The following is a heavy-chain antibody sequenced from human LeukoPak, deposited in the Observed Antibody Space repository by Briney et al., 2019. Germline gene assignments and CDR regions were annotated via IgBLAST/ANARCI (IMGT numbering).Heavy chain of an antibody. CDR1: GYTFTGYD. CDR3: LRDYYGSGSNSN. V-gene: IGHV1-8*01. J-gene: IGHJ4*02. Sequence: ASVKVSCKASGYTFTGYDINWVRQATGQGLEWMGWMNPDSGNTGYAQKLQGRVIMTRDTSISTAYMELSGLSSEDTAVYHCLRDYYGSGSNSNWGQGTLVTVSS. CDR2: MNPDSGNT. D-gene: IGHD3-10*01.